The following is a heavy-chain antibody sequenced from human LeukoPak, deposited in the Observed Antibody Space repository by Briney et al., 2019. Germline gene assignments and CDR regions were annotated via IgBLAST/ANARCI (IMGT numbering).Heavy chain of an antibody. D-gene: IGHD3-16*01. CDR3: ARYDTFGGAPFDY. V-gene: IGHV1-69*05. J-gene: IGHJ4*02. CDR1: GGTFSSYA. CDR2: IIPIFGTA. Sequence: SVKVSCKASGGTFSSYAISWVRQAPGQGPEWMGGIIPIFGTANYAQKLQGRVTMTTDTSTSTAYMELRSLRSDDTAVYYCARYDTFGGAPFDYWGQGTLVTVSS.